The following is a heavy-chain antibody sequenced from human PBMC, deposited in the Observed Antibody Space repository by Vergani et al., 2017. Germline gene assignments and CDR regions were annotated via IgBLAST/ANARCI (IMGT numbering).Heavy chain of an antibody. CDR2: VYARDSIT. CDR1: GYTFTDYW. CDR3: VILRWERKEVDY. Sequence: EVQLVQSGAEVKKPGESLKISCEGSGYTFTDYWVGWVRQKPGKGLEWMGVVYARDSITRYSLSFEGQVTISADKSSNTAYLEWDSLRASDSGMYYCVILRWERKEVDYWGQGTLGNV. J-gene: IGHJ4*02. V-gene: IGHV5-51*01. D-gene: IGHD1-26*01.